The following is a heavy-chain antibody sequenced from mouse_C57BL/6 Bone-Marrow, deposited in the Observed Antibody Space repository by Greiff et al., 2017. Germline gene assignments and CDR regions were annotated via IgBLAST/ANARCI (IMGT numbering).Heavy chain of an antibody. Sequence: VQLQQPGAELLMPGASVTLFCTASGSTFTSSWMHWLKQRPGQGLEWIGEIDPSDRSTNYNQKFKGTSTLTDDKSSSTAYMHLSSLTSEDSAVYYCARSIGVGAMGDWGQGTSVTVSS. V-gene: IGHV1-69*01. J-gene: IGHJ4*01. CDR1: GSTFTSSW. CDR2: IDPSDRST. CDR3: ARSIGVGAMGD.